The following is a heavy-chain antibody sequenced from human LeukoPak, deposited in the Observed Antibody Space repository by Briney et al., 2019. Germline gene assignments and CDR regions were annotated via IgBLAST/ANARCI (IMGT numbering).Heavy chain of an antibody. CDR2: ISWNSGSI. J-gene: IGHJ4*02. D-gene: IGHD2-21*01. CDR1: EFTFDDYA. Sequence: GGCLRLSRAASEFTFDDYAMHWVRHARGKGLEWVSGISWNSGSIGYADSVKGRFTISRDNAKNSLYLQMNSLRAEDMALYYCAKRRWNSGGDCSIIDWGQGTLVTVSS. CDR3: AKRRWNSGGDCSIID. V-gene: IGHV3-9*03.